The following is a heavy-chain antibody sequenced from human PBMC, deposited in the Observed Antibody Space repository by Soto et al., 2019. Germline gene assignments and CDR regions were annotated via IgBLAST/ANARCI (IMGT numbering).Heavy chain of an antibody. Sequence: GGSLRLSCAASGFTFSSYGMHWVRQAPGKGLEWVAVIWYDGSNKYYADSVKGRFTISRDNSKNTLYLQMNTLRAEDTAVYYCAREITMVRGAQERYYYGMDVWGQGTTVTV. CDR2: IWYDGSNK. J-gene: IGHJ6*02. V-gene: IGHV3-33*01. CDR1: GFTFSSYG. D-gene: IGHD3-10*01. CDR3: AREITMVRGAQERYYYGMDV.